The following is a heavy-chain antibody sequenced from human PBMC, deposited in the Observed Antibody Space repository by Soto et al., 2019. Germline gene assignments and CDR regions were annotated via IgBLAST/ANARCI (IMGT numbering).Heavy chain of an antibody. CDR2: ISGSGGST. D-gene: IGHD2-8*01. J-gene: IGHJ4*02. CDR3: AKCNTPTRYATHYYFAY. Sequence: PGGSLRLSCAASGFTFSSYAMSWVRQAPGKGLEWVSAISGSGGSTYYADSVKGRFTISRDNSKNTLYLQMNSLRAEDTAVYYCAKCNTPTRYATHYYFAYWGQGTLVTVSS. CDR1: GFTFSSYA. V-gene: IGHV3-23*01.